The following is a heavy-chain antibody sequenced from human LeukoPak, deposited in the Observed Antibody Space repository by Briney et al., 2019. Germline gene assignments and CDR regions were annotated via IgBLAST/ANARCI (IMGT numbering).Heavy chain of an antibody. D-gene: IGHD6-6*01. Sequence: SETLSLTCTVSGGSISSYSYHWGWIRQPPGKGLEWIGSIYYSGSMYYNPSLKSRVTISVDTSKNQFSLKLSSVTAADTAVYYCARPSTKYSSSSGYFQHWGRGTLVTVSS. CDR3: ARPSTKYSSSSGYFQH. J-gene: IGHJ1*01. CDR1: GGSISSYSYH. CDR2: IYYSGSM. V-gene: IGHV4-39*01.